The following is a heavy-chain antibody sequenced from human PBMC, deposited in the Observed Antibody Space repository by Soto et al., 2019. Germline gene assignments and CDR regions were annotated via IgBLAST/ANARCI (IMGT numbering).Heavy chain of an antibody. Sequence: GGSLRLSCAASGFTFSSYSMNWVRQAPGKGLEWVSSISSSSSYIYYADSVKGRFTISRDNAKNSLYLQMNSLRAEDTAVYYCARDSSTSAAWFGELLYSPRFVYWGQGTLVTVSS. CDR3: ARDSSTSAAWFGELLYSPRFVY. V-gene: IGHV3-21*01. D-gene: IGHD3-10*01. J-gene: IGHJ4*02. CDR1: GFTFSSYS. CDR2: ISSSSSYI.